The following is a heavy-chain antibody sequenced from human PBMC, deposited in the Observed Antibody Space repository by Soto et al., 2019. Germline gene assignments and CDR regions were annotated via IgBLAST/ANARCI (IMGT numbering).Heavy chain of an antibody. D-gene: IGHD2-2*01. Sequence: GPLRLSGAAPVFTFSSYAMSWVRQAPGKGLEWVSGISGGGRTTYYADSVKGRFTISRDNSKNTLFLQMNSLTVGDTAVYYCAKCSSASCFKEGFDYWGQGTLVTVSS. CDR2: ISGGGRTT. J-gene: IGHJ4*02. V-gene: IGHV3-23*01. CDR1: VFTFSSYA. CDR3: AKCSSASCFKEGFDY.